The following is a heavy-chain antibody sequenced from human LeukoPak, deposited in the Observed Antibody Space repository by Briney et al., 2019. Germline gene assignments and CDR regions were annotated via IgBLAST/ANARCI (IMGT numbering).Heavy chain of an antibody. CDR1: GGSISSHY. V-gene: IGHV4-59*11. CDR2: IYYSGST. J-gene: IGHJ5*02. D-gene: IGHD3-10*01. CDR3: ARDPGPAGNNWFDP. Sequence: SETLSLTCTVSGGSISSHYWSWIRQPPGKGLEWIGYIYYSGSTNYNPSLKSRVTISVDTSKNQFSLKLSSVTAADTAVCYCARDPGPAGNNWFDPWGQGTLVTVSS.